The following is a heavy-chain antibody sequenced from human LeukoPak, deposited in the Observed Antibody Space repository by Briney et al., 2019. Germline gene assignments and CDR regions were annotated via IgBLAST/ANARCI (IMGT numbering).Heavy chain of an antibody. CDR3: ARGSSNIAARDNWFDP. J-gene: IGHJ5*02. CDR2: ISTSSSYI. V-gene: IGHV3-21*01. D-gene: IGHD6-6*01. CDR1: GFTFSSYG. Sequence: PGGTLRLSCAASGFTFSSYGMSWVRQAPGKGLEWVSSISTSSSYIDYADSVKGRFTISRDNAKKSLHLQMNSLRADDTAVYYCARGSSNIAARDNWFDPWGQGTLVTVSS.